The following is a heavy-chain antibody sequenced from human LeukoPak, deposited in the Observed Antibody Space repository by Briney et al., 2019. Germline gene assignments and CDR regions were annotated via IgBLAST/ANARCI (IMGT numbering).Heavy chain of an antibody. J-gene: IGHJ4*02. Sequence: PGGSLRLSCAASGFTYSSYDMGWVRQAPGKGLEWVSGINGSGVSTYYADSMEGRFTISRDNSKNTPYLQMNSLRAEDTAVYYCAKGPASSIAAAADLDYWGQGTLVTVSS. CDR2: INGSGVST. V-gene: IGHV3-23*01. CDR1: GFTYSSYD. D-gene: IGHD6-13*01. CDR3: AKGPASSIAAAADLDY.